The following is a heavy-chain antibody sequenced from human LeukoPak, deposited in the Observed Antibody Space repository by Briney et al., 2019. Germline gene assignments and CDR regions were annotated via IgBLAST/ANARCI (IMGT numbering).Heavy chain of an antibody. CDR3: AKDGSSSTHWEPAAHTHDAFDI. CDR2: ISSSTLKI. CDR1: GFTFSKYA. D-gene: IGHD6-13*01. J-gene: IGHJ3*02. V-gene: IGHV3-23*01. Sequence: PGGSLRLSCAASGFTFSKYAMTWVRQAPGKGLEWVSAISSSTLKIYYADPVKGRFTISRDNSKNTLYLQMNSLRAEDTAVYYCAKDGSSSTHWEPAAHTHDAFDIWGQGTMVTVSS.